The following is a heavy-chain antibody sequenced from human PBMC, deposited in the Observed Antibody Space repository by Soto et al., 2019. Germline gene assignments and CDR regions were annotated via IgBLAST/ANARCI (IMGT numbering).Heavy chain of an antibody. CDR1: GGSIASTSYY. D-gene: IGHD6-6*01. V-gene: IGHV4-39*01. J-gene: IGHJ4*02. CDR3: ARHEGRSSFTFDY. CDR2: IYYTGTT. Sequence: QLHLQESGPGLVKPSETLSLTCTVSGGSIASTSYYWGWIRQPPGKGLEWSGSIYYTGTTYYNPSLKSRVTTSVDTSKNQVSLNLNSVTAADTAVYYCARHEGRSSFTFDYWGQGTLVTVSS.